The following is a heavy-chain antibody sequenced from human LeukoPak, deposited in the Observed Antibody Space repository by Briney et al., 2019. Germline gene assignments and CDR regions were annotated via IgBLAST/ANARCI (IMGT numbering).Heavy chain of an antibody. D-gene: IGHD3-3*01. CDR2: ISGSGGST. V-gene: IGHV3-23*01. J-gene: IGHJ4*02. CDR1: GFTFRSFA. CDR3: AKDPYYDFWSASPPDY. Sequence: PGGSLRLSCAASGFTFRSFAMSWVRQAPGKGLEWVSAISGSGGSTYYADSVKGRFTISRDNSKNTLYLQMNSLRAEDTALYYCAKDPYYDFWSASPPDYWGQGTLVTVSS.